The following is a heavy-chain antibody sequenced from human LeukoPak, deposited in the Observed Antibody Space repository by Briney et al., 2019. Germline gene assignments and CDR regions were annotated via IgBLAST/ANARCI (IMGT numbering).Heavy chain of an antibody. V-gene: IGHV1-69*01. CDR3: ARVGYCSGGSCSDAFDI. CDR2: IIPIFGAA. Sequence: GSSVNVSFKASGGTFSSYAISWVRQAPGQGLEWMGGIIPIFGAANYAQKFQGRVTITADESTSTAYMELSSLRSEDTAVYYCARVGYCSGGSCSDAFDIWGQGTMVTVSS. CDR1: GGTFSSYA. J-gene: IGHJ3*02. D-gene: IGHD2-15*01.